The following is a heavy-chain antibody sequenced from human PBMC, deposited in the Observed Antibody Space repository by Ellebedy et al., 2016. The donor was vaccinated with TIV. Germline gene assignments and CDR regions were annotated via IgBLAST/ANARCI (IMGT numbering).Heavy chain of an antibody. J-gene: IGHJ4*02. CDR2: ISSSGSYL. V-gene: IGHV3-21*01. Sequence: GESLKISCAASGFTFSSYTIYWVRPTPGKGLEWVSSISSSGSYLYYADSVKGRFTISRDNAKNSLYLQMNSLRVDDTAVYYCATSRARVYWGQGTLLTVSS. CDR3: ATSRARVY. CDR1: GFTFSSYT.